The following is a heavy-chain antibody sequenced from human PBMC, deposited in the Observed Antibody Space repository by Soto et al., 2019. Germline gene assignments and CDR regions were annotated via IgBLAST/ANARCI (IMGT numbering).Heavy chain of an antibody. Sequence: SQTLSLTCAISGDSVSTNSATWDWIRQSPSRGLEWLGRTYYRSKWYNDYAVSVKGRITINPDTSNNQFSLQLNSVTPDDTAVYYFASYGSGSYPRFDPCGQGTLVTVSA. CDR3: ASYGSGSYPRFDP. J-gene: IGHJ5*02. CDR2: TYYRSKWYN. V-gene: IGHV6-1*01. CDR1: GDSVSTNSAT. D-gene: IGHD3-10*01.